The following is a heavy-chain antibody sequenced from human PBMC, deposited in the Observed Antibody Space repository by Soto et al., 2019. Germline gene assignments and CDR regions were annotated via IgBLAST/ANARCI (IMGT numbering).Heavy chain of an antibody. D-gene: IGHD3-22*01. J-gene: IGHJ5*02. CDR3: ARGRVTTDPPHWFDP. Sequence: ASVKVSCKASGYTFTSYGISWVRQAPGQGLEWMGWISAYNGNTNYAQKLQGRVTMTTDTSTSTAYMELRSLRSDDTAVYYCARGRVTTDPPHWFDPWGQGTLVTVSS. CDR2: ISAYNGNT. CDR1: GYTFTSYG. V-gene: IGHV1-18*01.